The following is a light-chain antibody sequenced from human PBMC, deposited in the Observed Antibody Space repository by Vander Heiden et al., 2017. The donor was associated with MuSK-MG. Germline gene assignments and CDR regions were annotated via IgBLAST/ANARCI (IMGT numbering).Light chain of an antibody. CDR1: SLRSYY. J-gene: IGLJ2*01. Sequence: SSELTQDPAVSVALGQTVRIPCQGDSLRSYYASWYQQKPGQAPVRIIYGKNNRPSGIPDRFSGSSSGNTASFTITGAQAEDEADYYCNSEDSSGNHRVFGGGTKLTVL. V-gene: IGLV3-19*01. CDR2: GKN. CDR3: NSEDSSGNHRV.